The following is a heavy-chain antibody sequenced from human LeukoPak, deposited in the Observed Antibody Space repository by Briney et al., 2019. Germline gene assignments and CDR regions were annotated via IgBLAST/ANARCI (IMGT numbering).Heavy chain of an antibody. J-gene: IGHJ4*02. CDR2: MNPNSGNT. CDR1: GYTFTSYD. Sequence: ASVKVSCKASGYTFTSYDINWVRQATGQGLEWMGWMNPNSGNTGYAQKFQGRVTMTRDTSISTAYMELSSPRSEDTAVYYCARGLYDILTGYADYWGQGTLVTVSS. D-gene: IGHD3-9*01. V-gene: IGHV1-8*01. CDR3: ARGLYDILTGYADY.